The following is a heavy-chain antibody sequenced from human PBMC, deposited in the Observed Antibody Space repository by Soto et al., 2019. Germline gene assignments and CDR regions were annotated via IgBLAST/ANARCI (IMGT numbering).Heavy chain of an antibody. J-gene: IGHJ3*01. Sequence: SETLSLTCTVSGGSFSSYYWSWIRQPPGKGLEWIGYIYYSGSTKYNPSLKSRVTISVDTPKNRFSLRLSSVTAADTAVYYCARVWGGAFDFWGQGTMVTVSS. V-gene: IGHV4-59*01. CDR1: GGSFSSYY. CDR3: ARVWGGAFDF. CDR2: IYYSGST. D-gene: IGHD3-10*01.